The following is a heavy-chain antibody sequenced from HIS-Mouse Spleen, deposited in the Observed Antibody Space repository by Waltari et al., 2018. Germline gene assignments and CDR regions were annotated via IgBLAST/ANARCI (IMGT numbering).Heavy chain of an antibody. CDR2: IYDSGST. CDR1: GGSISSSSSY. J-gene: IGHJ2*01. CDR3: AREIPYSSSWYDWYFDL. Sequence: QLQLQESGPGLVKPSETLSLTCTVSGGSISSSSSYWGWIRQPPGKGLEWIRRIYDSGSTYYNPSLKSRVTISVDTSTNQFSLKLSSVTAADTAVYYCAREIPYSSSWYDWYFDLWGRGTLVTVSS. D-gene: IGHD6-13*01. V-gene: IGHV4-39*07.